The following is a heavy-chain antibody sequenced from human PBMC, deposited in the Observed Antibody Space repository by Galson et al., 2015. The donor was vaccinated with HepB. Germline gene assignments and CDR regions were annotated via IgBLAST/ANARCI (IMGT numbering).Heavy chain of an antibody. Sequence: SVKVSCKASGGTFSSYAISWVRQAPGQGLEWMGRIIPILGIANYAQKFQGRVTITADKSTSTAYMELSSLRSEDTAVYYCARIGYCGSTSCQAGNAFDIWGQGTMVTVSS. V-gene: IGHV1-69*04. J-gene: IGHJ3*02. CDR2: IIPILGIA. CDR1: GGTFSSYA. D-gene: IGHD2-2*03. CDR3: ARIGYCGSTSCQAGNAFDI.